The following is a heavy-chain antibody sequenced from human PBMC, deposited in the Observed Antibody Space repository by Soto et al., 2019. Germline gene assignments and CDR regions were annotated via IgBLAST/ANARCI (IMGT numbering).Heavy chain of an antibody. J-gene: IGHJ3*02. CDR1: GFTFDDYT. Sequence: GGSLRLSCAASGFTFDDYTMHWVRQAPGKGLEWVSLISWDGGSTYYADSVKGRFTISRDNSKNSLYLQMNSLRTEDTALYSCAKELYSYGYGDAFDIWGQGTMVTVSS. CDR2: ISWDGGST. V-gene: IGHV3-43*01. CDR3: AKELYSYGYGDAFDI. D-gene: IGHD5-18*01.